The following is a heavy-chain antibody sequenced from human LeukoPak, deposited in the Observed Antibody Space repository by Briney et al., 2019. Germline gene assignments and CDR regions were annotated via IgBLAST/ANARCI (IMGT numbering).Heavy chain of an antibody. CDR1: GGSIGSDY. D-gene: IGHD6-13*01. CDR2: VSYRGTT. Sequence: SETLSLTCTVSGGSIGSDYWSWIRQPSEKGLEWIGYVSYRGTTNYNPSVESRVTISVDTSKNHFSLKLTSVTAADTAVYYCARGYPYGSNWSIFDLWGQGALVTVSS. CDR3: ARGYPYGSNWSIFDL. J-gene: IGHJ4*02. V-gene: IGHV4-59*01.